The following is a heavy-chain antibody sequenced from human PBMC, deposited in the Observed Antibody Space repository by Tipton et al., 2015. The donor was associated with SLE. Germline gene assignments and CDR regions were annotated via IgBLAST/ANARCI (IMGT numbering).Heavy chain of an antibody. J-gene: IGHJ5*02. CDR3: ARGHPHIAVVIGGGWFDP. Sequence: TLSLTCTVSGGSISSGSYYWSWIRQPAGKALEWIGRIFPNGGTDYNPSLKSRVTMSIDTSKNQFSLRLNSVTAADTAVYYCARGHPHIAVVIGGGWFDPWGQGTLVTVSS. V-gene: IGHV4-61*02. CDR1: GGSISSGSYY. CDR2: IFPNGGT. D-gene: IGHD2-21*01.